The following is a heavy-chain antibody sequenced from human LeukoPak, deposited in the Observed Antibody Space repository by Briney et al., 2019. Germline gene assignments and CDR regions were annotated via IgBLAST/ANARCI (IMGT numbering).Heavy chain of an antibody. CDR1: RYTFTSYD. D-gene: IGHD3-10*01. Sequence: GASVKVSCKASRYTFTSYDINWVREAAGHGLEWMGWMNPNTGRTGYAQKFQGRITMTRDTSINTACMELTNLRSEDTAIYYCARLSQTPDYYTLGGYYYLGYWGQGTPVTVSS. V-gene: IGHV1-8*01. CDR3: ARLSQTPDYYTLGGYYYLGY. CDR2: MNPNTGRT. J-gene: IGHJ4*02.